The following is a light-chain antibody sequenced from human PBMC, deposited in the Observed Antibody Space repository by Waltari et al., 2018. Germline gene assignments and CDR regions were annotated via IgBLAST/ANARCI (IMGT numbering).Light chain of an antibody. CDR3: QQYTGYSYT. Sequence: IQMTQSPSTLSASVGDRVSITCRASQSINNWLAWYQQKSGKAPKLRLYKASSLESGVASRFSGSGYGTEFTLTISSLQPDDFATYYCQQYTGYSYTFGQGTKLEIK. V-gene: IGKV1-5*03. CDR1: QSINNW. CDR2: KAS. J-gene: IGKJ2*01.